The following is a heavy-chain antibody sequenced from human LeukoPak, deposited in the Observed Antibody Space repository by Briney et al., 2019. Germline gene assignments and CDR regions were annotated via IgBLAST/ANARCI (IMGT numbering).Heavy chain of an antibody. CDR3: AKGQRGLRPTVYYMDV. CDR1: GFTFSSYA. Sequence: GGSLRLSCAASGFTFSSYAMSWVRQAPGKGLEWVSAISGSGGSTYYADSVKGRFTISRDNSKNTLYLQMNSLRAEDTAVYYCAKGQRGLRPTVYYMDVWGKGTTVTVSS. D-gene: IGHD4-17*01. V-gene: IGHV3-23*01. CDR2: ISGSGGST. J-gene: IGHJ6*03.